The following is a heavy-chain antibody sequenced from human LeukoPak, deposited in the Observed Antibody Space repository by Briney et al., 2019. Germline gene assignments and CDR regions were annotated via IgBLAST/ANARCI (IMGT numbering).Heavy chain of an antibody. Sequence: SETLSLTCTVSGDSISNSRYYWGCIRQPPGKGLEWIGSIYHSGSTYYNPSLKSRVTISVDTSKNQFSLKLSSVTAADTAVYYCARDNYNRIDYWGQGTLVTVSS. CDR2: IYHSGST. D-gene: IGHD5-24*01. V-gene: IGHV4-39*07. CDR1: GDSISNSRYY. CDR3: ARDNYNRIDY. J-gene: IGHJ4*02.